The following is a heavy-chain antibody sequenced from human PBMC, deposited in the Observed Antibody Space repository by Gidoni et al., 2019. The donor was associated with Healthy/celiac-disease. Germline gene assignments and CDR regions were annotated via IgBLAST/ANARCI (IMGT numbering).Heavy chain of an antibody. CDR3: AKEAGWFGELFLNGMDV. Sequence: GLEWVAVISYDGSNKYYADSVKGRFTISRDNSKNTLYLQMNSLRAEDTAVYYCAKEAGWFGELFLNGMDVWGQGTTVTVSS. CDR2: ISYDGSNK. V-gene: IGHV3-30*18. D-gene: IGHD3-10*01. J-gene: IGHJ6*02.